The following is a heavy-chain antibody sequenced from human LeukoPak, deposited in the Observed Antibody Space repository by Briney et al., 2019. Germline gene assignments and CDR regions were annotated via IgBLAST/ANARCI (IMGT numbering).Heavy chain of an antibody. CDR1: GGSISSYY. CDR2: IYTSGST. J-gene: IGHJ4*02. D-gene: IGHD3-10*01. V-gene: IGHV4-4*07. CDR3: RREGRGSPRGSLDF. Sequence: SETLSLTCTVSGGSISSYYWSWIRQPAGKGLEWIGRIYTSGSTNYNPSLKSRVTMSVDTSKNQFSLRLTSVTAADTAVYYARREGRGSPRGSLDFWGQGALVTVSS.